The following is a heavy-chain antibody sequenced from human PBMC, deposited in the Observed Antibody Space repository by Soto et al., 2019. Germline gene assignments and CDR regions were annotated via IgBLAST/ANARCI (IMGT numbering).Heavy chain of an antibody. J-gene: IGHJ4*02. Sequence: SETLSLTCSVSSVSVSGSYWCAWVRHPPGKGLEWIGEIDHSGHTNYNPSLKSRVTMSLDNSKNQFSLNLRSVTAADTAVYYCARSNWNYVRTLDYWGQGTQVTVSS. CDR2: IDHSGHT. V-gene: IGHV4-4*02. D-gene: IGHD1-7*01. CDR3: ARSNWNYVRTLDY. CDR1: SVSVSGSYW.